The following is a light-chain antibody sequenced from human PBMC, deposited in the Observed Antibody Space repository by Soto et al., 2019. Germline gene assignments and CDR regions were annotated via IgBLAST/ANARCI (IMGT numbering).Light chain of an antibody. CDR1: QGIGSW. Sequence: DIQMTQSPSSVSASVVDRVTITCRASQGIGSWLAWYQQKPGKAPNLLIYAASTLQSGVPSRFSGSGSGTDFALTISSLQPEDFATYYCQQANTFPPTFGGGTKVDIK. CDR3: QQANTFPPT. V-gene: IGKV1-12*01. CDR2: AAS. J-gene: IGKJ4*01.